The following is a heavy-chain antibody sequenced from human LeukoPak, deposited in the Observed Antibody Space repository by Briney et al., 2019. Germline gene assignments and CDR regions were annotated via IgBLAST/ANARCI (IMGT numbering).Heavy chain of an antibody. D-gene: IGHD6-13*01. J-gene: IGHJ5*02. CDR2: ISAGNGNT. CDR1: YXXTXYA. CDR3: ARGLGYGVFDP. V-gene: IGHV1-3*01. Sequence: YXXTXYAXXXVRRAPGQGLEWMGWISAGNGNTKYSQNFQGRVTITRDTSASTAYMELSSLRSEDTAVYYCARGLGYGVFDPWGQGTLVTVSS.